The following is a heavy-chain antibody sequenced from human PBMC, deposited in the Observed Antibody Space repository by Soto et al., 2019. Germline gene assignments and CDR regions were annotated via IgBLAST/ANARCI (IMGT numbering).Heavy chain of an antibody. D-gene: IGHD6-6*01. Sequence: SVKVSCKASGGTFSSYAISWVRQAPGQGLEWMGGIIPIFGTANYAQKFQGRVTITADESTSTAYMELSSLRSEDTAVYYCARSRSSSSILSTQYYYYYGMDVCGQRTTVTVSS. CDR1: GGTFSSYA. V-gene: IGHV1-69*13. CDR2: IIPIFGTA. J-gene: IGHJ6*02. CDR3: ARSRSSSSILSTQYYYYYGMDV.